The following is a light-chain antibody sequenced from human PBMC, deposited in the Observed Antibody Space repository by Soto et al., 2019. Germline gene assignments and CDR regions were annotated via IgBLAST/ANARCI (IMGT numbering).Light chain of an antibody. Sequence: QSALTQPASVSGSPGQSITISCTGTSSDVGGYNYVSWYQQHPGKAPRLMIYDVSYRPSGVSNRFSGSKSGNTASLTISGLQAEDEADYYCSSYPGSSTLFGGGTKLTVL. J-gene: IGLJ2*01. CDR1: SSDVGGYNY. CDR3: SSYPGSSTL. V-gene: IGLV2-14*01. CDR2: DVS.